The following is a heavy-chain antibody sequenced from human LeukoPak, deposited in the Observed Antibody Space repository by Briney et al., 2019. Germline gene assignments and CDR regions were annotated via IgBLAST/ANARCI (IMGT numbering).Heavy chain of an antibody. CDR1: GFTFSSYW. J-gene: IGHJ4*02. Sequence: GGSLRLSCAASGFTFSSYWMHWVRQAPGKGLVWVSRIDSDGSTIYADSVKGRFTISRDNAKNTLFLQMNSLGAEDTAVYYCARDGSLPDYWGQGTLVTVSS. CDR2: IDSDGST. D-gene: IGHD2-15*01. CDR3: ARDGSLPDY. V-gene: IGHV3-74*01.